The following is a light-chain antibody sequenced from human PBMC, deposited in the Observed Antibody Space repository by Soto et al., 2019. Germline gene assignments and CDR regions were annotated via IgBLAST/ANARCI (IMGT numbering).Light chain of an antibody. CDR1: SSDVGGYGY. Sequence: QSALTQPASVSGSPGQSITISCTGTSSDVGGYGYVSWYQQQPGKAPKLILFEVNKRPSGVSGRFSGSKSGNTASLTISGLQAEDEADYYCCSFTSSNTHVFGTGTKLTVL. CDR2: EVN. J-gene: IGLJ1*01. V-gene: IGLV2-14*01. CDR3: CSFTSSNTHV.